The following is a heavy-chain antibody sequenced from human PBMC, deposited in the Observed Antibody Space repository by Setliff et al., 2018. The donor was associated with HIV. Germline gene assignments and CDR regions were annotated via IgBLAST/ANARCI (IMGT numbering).Heavy chain of an antibody. V-gene: IGHV4-59*11. J-gene: IGHJ4*02. D-gene: IGHD3-10*01. CDR2: IYKTGST. CDR1: GGSISSHY. CDR3: ARGRPSYDYFDP. Sequence: SETLSLTCTVSGGSISSHYWSWIRQPPGKGLEWIGSIYKTGSTNYNPSLKSRVTISVDTSKNQFSLKLTSVAAADTAVYYCARGRPSYDYFDPWGQGTLVTVSS.